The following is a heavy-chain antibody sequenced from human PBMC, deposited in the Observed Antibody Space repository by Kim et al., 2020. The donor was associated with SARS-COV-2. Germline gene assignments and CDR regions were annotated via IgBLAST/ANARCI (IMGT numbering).Heavy chain of an antibody. CDR2: IYYSGST. D-gene: IGHD3-10*01. CDR1: GGSISSYY. J-gene: IGHJ5*02. V-gene: IGHV4-59*01. CDR3: ARGTSTWFGEPNWFDP. Sequence: SETLSLTCTVSGGSISSYYWSWIRQPPGKGLEWIGYIYYSGSTNYNPSLKSRVTISVDTSKNQISLKLSSVTAADTAVYYCARGTSTWFGEPNWFDPWGQGTLVTVSS.